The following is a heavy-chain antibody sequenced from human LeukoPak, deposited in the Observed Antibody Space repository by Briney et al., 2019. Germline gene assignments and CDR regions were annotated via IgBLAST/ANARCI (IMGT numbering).Heavy chain of an antibody. J-gene: IGHJ4*02. Sequence: GSLRLSCTASGFTFSSYSMNWLRQAPGKGLEWVSYITSSSSTIYYADSVKGRFTISRDNAKNSLYLQMNSLRDEDTAVYYCARGARYYDSSWGQGTLVTVSS. D-gene: IGHD3-22*01. V-gene: IGHV3-48*02. CDR1: GFTFSSYS. CDR2: ITSSSSTI. CDR3: ARGARYYDSS.